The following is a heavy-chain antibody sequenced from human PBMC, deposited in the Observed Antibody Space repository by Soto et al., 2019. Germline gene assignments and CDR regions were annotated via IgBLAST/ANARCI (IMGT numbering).Heavy chain of an antibody. Sequence: QVQLVESGGGVVQPGRSLRLSCAGSGFTFSSYAMHWVRQAPGKGLEWVAVIFHDGSDEYYADSVKGRLTVSRDNSKNALNLHLNSLKPEDTAVYYCVTAYTCGPDAFDIWGQGTMVTVTT. CDR1: GFTFSSYA. CDR3: VTAYTCGPDAFDI. D-gene: IGHD2-21*01. V-gene: IGHV3-30-3*01. CDR2: IFHDGSDE. J-gene: IGHJ3*02.